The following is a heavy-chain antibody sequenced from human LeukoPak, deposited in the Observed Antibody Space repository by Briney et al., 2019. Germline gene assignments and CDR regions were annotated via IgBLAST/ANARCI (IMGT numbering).Heavy chain of an antibody. CDR3: ASPYCSSTSCYAFDI. J-gene: IGHJ3*02. Sequence: GGSLRLSCVASGFTVSSNYMSWVRQAPGKGLEWVSVIYNDGSSYYADSVKGRFTISRDNSKNTLYLQMNSLRAEDTAVYYCASPYCSSTSCYAFDIWGQGTMVTVSS. CDR2: IYNDGSS. CDR1: GFTVSSNY. V-gene: IGHV3-66*01. D-gene: IGHD2-2*01.